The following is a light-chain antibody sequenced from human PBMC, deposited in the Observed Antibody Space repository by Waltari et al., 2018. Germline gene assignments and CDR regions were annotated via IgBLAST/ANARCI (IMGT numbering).Light chain of an antibody. CDR2: LYNDGSH. V-gene: IGLV4-69*01. CDR3: QTWGTDIMV. Sequence: QLVLTQSPSASASLAASVTPTCPLSSGHSGNAIAWHQQQPERGLRYLMILYNDGSHTRGDGIPDRFSGSSSGAERYLTISSLQSEDEGDYFCQTWGTDIMVFGGGTKLTLL. CDR1: SGHSGNA. J-gene: IGLJ3*02.